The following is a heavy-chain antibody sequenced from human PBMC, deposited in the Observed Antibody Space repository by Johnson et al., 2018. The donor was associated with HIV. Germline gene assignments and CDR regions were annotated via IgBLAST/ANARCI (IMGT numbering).Heavy chain of an antibody. Sequence: VQLVEPGGGVVQPGGSLRLSCAASGFTFNNYGMHWVRQSPGKGLEWVAFIRFDETIKYYGDSVKGRFTISRDNSKNTLYLQMGSLRAEDMAVYYCARRFYDSSGAGFDIWGQGTMVTVSS. CDR2: IRFDETIK. V-gene: IGHV3-30*02. D-gene: IGHD3-22*01. J-gene: IGHJ3*02. CDR3: ARRFYDSSGAGFDI. CDR1: GFTFNNYG.